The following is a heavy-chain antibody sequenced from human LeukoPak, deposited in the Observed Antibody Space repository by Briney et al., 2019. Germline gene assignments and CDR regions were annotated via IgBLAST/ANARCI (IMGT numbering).Heavy chain of an antibody. CDR1: GFTFSSYA. Sequence: GGSLRLSCAASGFTFSSYAISWVRQAPGKGLEWVSSTSGSGGITYYADSVKGRFTISRDSSKNTVYLQMDSLRAEDTAIYYCAKDEVSSSKPKKFDYWGQGTLVTVTS. D-gene: IGHD6-6*01. J-gene: IGHJ4*02. V-gene: IGHV3-23*01. CDR3: AKDEVSSSKPKKFDY. CDR2: TSGSGGIT.